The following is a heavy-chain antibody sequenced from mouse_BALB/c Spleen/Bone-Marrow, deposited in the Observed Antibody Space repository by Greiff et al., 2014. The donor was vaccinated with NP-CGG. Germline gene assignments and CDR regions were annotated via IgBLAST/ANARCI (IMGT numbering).Heavy chain of an antibody. CDR3: ARTYYGNNAWFAY. V-gene: IGHV1-69*02. CDR2: IDPSDSET. D-gene: IGHD2-1*01. J-gene: IGHJ3*01. CDR1: GYTFTSYW. Sequence: VKLQESGAELVKPGAPVKLSCKASGYTFTSYWMNWVKQRPGRGLEWIGRIDPSDSETHYNQKFKDKATLTVDKSSSTAYIQRSSLTSEDSAVYYCARTYYGNNAWFAYWGQGTLVTVSA.